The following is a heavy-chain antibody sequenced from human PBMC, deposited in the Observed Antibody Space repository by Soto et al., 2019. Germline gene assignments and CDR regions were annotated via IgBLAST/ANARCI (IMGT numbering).Heavy chain of an antibody. J-gene: IGHJ4*02. V-gene: IGHV4-30-4*01. CDR2: VFYSGAT. CDR1: GGPIKTGDYY. CDR3: ARAGFSYGHLLF. Sequence: QVQLKESGPGLVKPSETLSLTCNVSGGPIKTGDYYRNWIRQPPGKGLEWIGYVFYSGATNYSPSLKSRAAISMDTSKNQFSLSLTSVTAADTAVYYCARAGFSYGHLLFWGQGIRVTVST. D-gene: IGHD3-10*01.